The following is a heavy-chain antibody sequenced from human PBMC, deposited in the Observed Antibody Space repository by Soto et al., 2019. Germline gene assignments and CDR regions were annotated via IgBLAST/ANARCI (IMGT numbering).Heavy chain of an antibody. V-gene: IGHV4-31*03. CDR1: GGSISSGGYY. J-gene: IGHJ3*02. D-gene: IGHD3-9*01. CDR2: IYYSGST. Sequence: QVQLQESGPGLVKPSQTLSLTCTVSGGSISSGGYYWSWIRQHPGKGLEWIGYIYYSGSTYYNPSLKSRVTISVDTSKNQFSLKLSSGTAANTAVYYCARSSPPGYDILTGYYNPHGGPFDIWGQGTMVTVSS. CDR3: ARSSPPGYDILTGYYNPHGGPFDI.